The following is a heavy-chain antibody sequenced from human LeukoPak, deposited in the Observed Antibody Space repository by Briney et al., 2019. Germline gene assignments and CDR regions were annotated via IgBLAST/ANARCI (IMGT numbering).Heavy chain of an antibody. CDR1: GYTFTSYD. D-gene: IGHD6-6*01. CDR3: ARERTIEYSSSSGRSNAFDI. CDR2: MNPNSGNT. Sequence: GASVKVSCKASGYTFTSYDINWVRQATGQGLEWMGWMNPNSGNTGYAQKFQGRVTMTRDTSTSTVYMELSSLRSEDTAVYYCARERTIEYSSSSGRSNAFDIWGQGTMVTVSS. J-gene: IGHJ3*02. V-gene: IGHV1-8*01.